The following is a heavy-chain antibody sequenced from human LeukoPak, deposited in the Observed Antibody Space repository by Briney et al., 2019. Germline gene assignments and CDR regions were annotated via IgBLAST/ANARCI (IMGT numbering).Heavy chain of an antibody. J-gene: IGHJ4*02. CDR3: ARAYYHDSSDYHWAPDY. V-gene: IGHV1-46*01. CDR2: INPSGGST. CDR1: GYIFTSYY. D-gene: IGHD3-22*01. Sequence: ASVKVSCMASGYIFTSYYMHWVRQAPGQGLEWMGIINPSGGSTSYAQKFQGRVTMTRDMSTSTVYMELSSLRSEDTAVYYCARAYYHDSSDYHWAPDYWGQGTLVTVSS.